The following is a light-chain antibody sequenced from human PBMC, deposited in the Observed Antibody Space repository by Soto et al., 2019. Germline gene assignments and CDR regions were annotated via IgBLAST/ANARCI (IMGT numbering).Light chain of an antibody. Sequence: QSALTQPRSVSGSPGQSVTISCTGTSSDVGVYNYVSWYQQYPGKAPKIMIYDVSKRPSGVPDRFSGSKSDNTASLTISGLQAEDEADYYCSSYTSSSTLDVFGIGTKVTVL. CDR2: DVS. CDR1: SSDVGVYNY. V-gene: IGLV2-11*01. CDR3: SSYTSSSTLDV. J-gene: IGLJ1*01.